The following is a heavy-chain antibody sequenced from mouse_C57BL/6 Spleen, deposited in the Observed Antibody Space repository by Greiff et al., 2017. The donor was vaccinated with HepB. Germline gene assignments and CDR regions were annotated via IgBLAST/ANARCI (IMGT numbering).Heavy chain of an antibody. CDR2: ISSGSSTI. Sequence: EVKLMESGGGLVKPGGSLKLSCAASGFTFSDYGMHWVRQAPEKGLEWVAYISSGSSTIYYADTVKGRFTISRDNAKNTLFLQMTSLRSEDTAMYYCAREGLGLLYYFDYWGQGTTLTVSS. J-gene: IGHJ2*01. V-gene: IGHV5-17*01. CDR1: GFTFSDYG. CDR3: AREGLGLLYYFDY. D-gene: IGHD2-3*01.